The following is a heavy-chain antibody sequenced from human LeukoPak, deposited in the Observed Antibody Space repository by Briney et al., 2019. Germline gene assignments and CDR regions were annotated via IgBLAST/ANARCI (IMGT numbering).Heavy chain of an antibody. V-gene: IGHV4-4*07. CDR3: AREGVYDFWSGYSSWFDP. J-gene: IGHJ5*02. Sequence: SETLSLTCTVSGGSISSYYWSWIRQPAGKGLEWIGRIYTSGSTNYNPSLKSRVTMSVDTSKNQFSLKLSSVTAADMAVYYCAREGVYDFWSGYSSWFDPWGQGTLVTVSS. CDR1: GGSISSYY. D-gene: IGHD3-3*01. CDR2: IYTSGST.